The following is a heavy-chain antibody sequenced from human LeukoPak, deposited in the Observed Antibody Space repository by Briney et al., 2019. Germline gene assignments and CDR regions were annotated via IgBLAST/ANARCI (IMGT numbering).Heavy chain of an antibody. CDR3: AKLPGNGYYFDY. D-gene: IGHD2-8*01. J-gene: IGHJ4*02. V-gene: IGHV3-23*01. CDR2: ISGSGGST. Sequence: GGSLRLSCAASGFTFSSYAMSWVRQAPGKGLEWVSAISGSGGSTYYADSVKGRFTISRDNSKNTLYLQRNSLRAEDTAVYYCAKLPGNGYYFDYWGQGTLVTVSS. CDR1: GFTFSSYA.